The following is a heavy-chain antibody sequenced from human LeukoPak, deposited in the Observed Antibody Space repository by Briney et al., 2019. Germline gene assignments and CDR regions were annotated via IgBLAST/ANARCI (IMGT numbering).Heavy chain of an antibody. CDR2: IYYSGST. D-gene: IGHD2-15*01. V-gene: IGHV4-31*03. Sequence: SETLSLTCTVSGGSISSGGYYWSWIRQHPGKGLEWIGYIYYSGSTYYNPSHKSRVTISVDTSKNQFSLKLSSVTAADTVVYYCARVVGPGRFDYWGQGTLVTVSS. J-gene: IGHJ4*02. CDR3: ARVVGPGRFDY. CDR1: GGSISSGGYY.